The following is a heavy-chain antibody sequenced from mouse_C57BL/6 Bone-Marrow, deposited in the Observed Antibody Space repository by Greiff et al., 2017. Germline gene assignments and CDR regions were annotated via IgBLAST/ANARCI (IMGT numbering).Heavy chain of an antibody. CDR1: GYTFTSYW. CDR3: ASWDKAMDY. D-gene: IGHD4-1*01. Sequence: VQLQQPGAELVMPGASVKLSCKASGYTFTSYWMHWVKQRPGQGLAWIGEIDPSDSYTNYNQKFKGKSTLTVDKSSSTADMQLSSLTSEDSAVYYCASWDKAMDYWGQGTSVTVSS. V-gene: IGHV1-69*01. CDR2: IDPSDSYT. J-gene: IGHJ4*01.